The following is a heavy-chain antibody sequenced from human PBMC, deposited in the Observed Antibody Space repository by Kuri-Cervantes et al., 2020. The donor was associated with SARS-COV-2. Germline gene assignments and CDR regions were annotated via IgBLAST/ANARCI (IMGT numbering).Heavy chain of an antibody. CDR2: IYYSGST. J-gene: IGHJ6*03. D-gene: IGHD2-2*01. CDR1: GGSISSGDYY. CDR3: ARHGNSYCSSTSCSYNYYYYYMDV. V-gene: IGHV4-30-4*08. Sequence: SETLSLTCTVSGGSISSGDYYWSWIRQPPGKGLEWIGYIYYSGSTYYNPSLKSRVTISVDTSKNQFSLKLSSVTAADTAVYYCARHGNSYCSSTSCSYNYYYYYMDVWGKGTPLTVSS.